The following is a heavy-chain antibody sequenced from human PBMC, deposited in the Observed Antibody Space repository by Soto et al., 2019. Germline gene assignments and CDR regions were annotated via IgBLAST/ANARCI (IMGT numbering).Heavy chain of an antibody. J-gene: IGHJ5*02. Sequence: SETLSLTCSVSGGSIRSGSYYWAWIRQPPGKGLEWIGTSSYSGTTYYNPSLKSRVTISVDTSKNQFSLKLSSVTAADTAVYYCARSVFPWGQGTLVTVSS. V-gene: IGHV4-39*07. CDR2: SSYSGTT. CDR1: GGSIRSGSYY. CDR3: ARSVFP.